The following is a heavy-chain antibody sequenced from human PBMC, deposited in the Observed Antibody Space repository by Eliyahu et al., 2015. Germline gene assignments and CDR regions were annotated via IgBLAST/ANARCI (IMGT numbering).Heavy chain of an antibody. J-gene: IGHJ4*02. CDR1: GGSISSGGYY. CDR2: IYYSGST. V-gene: IGHV4-31*03. Sequence: QVQLQESGPGLVKPSQTLSLTCTVSGGSISSGGYYWSWIRQHPGKGLEWIGYIYYSGSTYYNPSLKSRVTISVDTSKNQFSLKLSSVTAADTAVYYCARETLYYDILTGYKGRYYFDYWGQGTLVTVSS. CDR3: ARETLYYDILTGYKGRYYFDY. D-gene: IGHD3-9*01.